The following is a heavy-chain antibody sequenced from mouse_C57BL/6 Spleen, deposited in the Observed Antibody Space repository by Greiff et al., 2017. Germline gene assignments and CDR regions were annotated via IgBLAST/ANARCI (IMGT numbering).Heavy chain of an antibody. D-gene: IGHD2-3*01. CDR1: GFTFSDYY. J-gene: IGHJ2*01. CDR3: ARDNDGHDY. Sequence: EVMLVESEGGLVQPGSSMKLSCTASGFTFSDYYMAWVRQVPEKGLEWVANINYDGSSTYYLDSLKSRFIISRDNAKNILYLQMSSLKSEDTATYYCARDNDGHDYWGQGTTLTVSS. CDR2: INYDGSST. V-gene: IGHV5-16*01.